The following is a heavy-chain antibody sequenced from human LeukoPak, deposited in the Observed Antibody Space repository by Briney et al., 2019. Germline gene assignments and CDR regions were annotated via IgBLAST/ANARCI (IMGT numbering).Heavy chain of an antibody. CDR2: INPNSGGT. CDR3: ARDPGSGSYSFDY. D-gene: IGHD3-10*01. V-gene: IGHV1-2*02. Sequence: GASVKVPCEASGYTFTGYYMHWVRQAPGQGLEWMGWINPNSGGTNYAQKFQGRVTMTRDTSISTAYMELSRLRSDDTAVYYCARDPGSGSYSFDYWGQGTLVTVSS. J-gene: IGHJ4*02. CDR1: GYTFTGYY.